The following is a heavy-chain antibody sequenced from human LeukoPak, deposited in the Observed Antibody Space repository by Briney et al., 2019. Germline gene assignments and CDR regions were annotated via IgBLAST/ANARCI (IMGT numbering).Heavy chain of an antibody. Sequence: KASETLSLTCTVSGYSISSGHYWGWIRQPPGKGLEWIGEINQSGSTNCDPSLKSRISMSIDTSKSQFSLNLRSVTAADTAVYYCARYVPVKTGTTRSSFDFWGQGTLVTVSS. CDR1: GYSISSGHY. CDR2: INQSGST. D-gene: IGHD1-1*01. CDR3: ARYVPVKTGTTRSSFDF. J-gene: IGHJ4*02. V-gene: IGHV4-38-2*02.